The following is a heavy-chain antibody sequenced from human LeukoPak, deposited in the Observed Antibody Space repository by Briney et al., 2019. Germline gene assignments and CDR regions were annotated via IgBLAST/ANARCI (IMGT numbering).Heavy chain of an antibody. J-gene: IGHJ4*02. CDR2: ISSVGSSK. D-gene: IGHD6-6*01. CDR1: GFTFSTYE. CDR3: AREPSSSSSFSFDY. Sequence: GGSLRLSCAASGFTFSTYEMNWVRQAPGQGLEWVSYISSVGSSKYYADSVKGRFTVSRDNAKNSLYLQMNSLRVEDTAVYYCAREPSSSSSFSFDYWGQGTLVTVSS. V-gene: IGHV3-48*03.